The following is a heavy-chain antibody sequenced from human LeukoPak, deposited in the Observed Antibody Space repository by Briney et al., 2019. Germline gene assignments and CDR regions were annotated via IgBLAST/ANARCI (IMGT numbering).Heavy chain of an antibody. CDR1: GGTFSSYA. J-gene: IGHJ4*02. CDR3: ASGYDSSGYHDY. CDR2: IIPIFCTA. Sequence: ASVKVSCKASGGTFSSYAISWVRQAPGQGLEWMGGIIPIFCTANYAQKFQGRVTITTDESTSTAYMELSSLRSEDTAVYYCASGYDSSGYHDYWGQGTLVTVSS. V-gene: IGHV1-69*05. D-gene: IGHD3-22*01.